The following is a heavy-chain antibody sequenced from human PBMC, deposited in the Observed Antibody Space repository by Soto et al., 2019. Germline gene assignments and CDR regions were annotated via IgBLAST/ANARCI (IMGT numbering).Heavy chain of an antibody. CDR1: GYTFTSYY. V-gene: IGHV1-46*01. CDR2: INPSGGST. D-gene: IGHD3-3*01. J-gene: IGHJ3*02. CDR3: ARDRITIFGVVTTPDAFDI. Sequence: GASVKVSCKASGYTFTSYYMHWVRQAPGQGLEWMGIINPSGGSTSYAQKFQGRVTMTRDTSTSTVYMELSSLRSEDTAVYYCARDRITIFGVVTTPDAFDIWGQGTMVTVSS.